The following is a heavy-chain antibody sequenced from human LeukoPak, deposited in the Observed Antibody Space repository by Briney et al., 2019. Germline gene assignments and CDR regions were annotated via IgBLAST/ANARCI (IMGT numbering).Heavy chain of an antibody. D-gene: IGHD1-14*01. CDR3: ARETKYCYYGMDV. CDR1: GGTFSSYA. Sequence: SVKVSCKASGGTFSSYAISWVRQAPGQGLEWMGGIIPIFGTANYAQKFQGRVTITADESTSTAYMELSSLRSEDTAVYYCARETKYCYYGMDVWGQGTTVTVSS. J-gene: IGHJ6*02. V-gene: IGHV1-69*01. CDR2: IIPIFGTA.